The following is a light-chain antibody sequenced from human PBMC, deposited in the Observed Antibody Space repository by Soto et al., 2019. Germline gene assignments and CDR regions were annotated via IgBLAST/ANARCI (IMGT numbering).Light chain of an antibody. CDR1: QSVSSY. J-gene: IGKJ3*01. CDR2: DTS. V-gene: IGKV3-11*01. Sequence: EIVLTQSPSTLSLSPGDRATLSCRASQSVSSYLGWYQQKPGQAPRLLIYDTSNRATGIPARFSGSGSGTDFTLIISSLEPENFAVYYCQQRSNWPFTFRPGTKVDIK. CDR3: QQRSNWPFT.